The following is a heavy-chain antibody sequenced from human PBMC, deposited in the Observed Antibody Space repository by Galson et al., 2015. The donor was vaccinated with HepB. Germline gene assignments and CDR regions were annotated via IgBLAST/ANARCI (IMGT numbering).Heavy chain of an antibody. D-gene: IGHD3/OR15-3a*01. Sequence: SETLSLTCAVSGDSISNDRWWSWVRQPPGEGLEWIGEAYHSGGTNYRPSLKSRVTISVDKSKNQFSLKLTSVTAADTAVYYCARFPHDVWTGYYPNWYFDLWGRGTLVTVSS. V-gene: IGHV4-4*02. CDR3: ARFPHDVWTGYYPNWYFDL. J-gene: IGHJ2*01. CDR2: AYHSGGT. CDR1: GDSISNDRW.